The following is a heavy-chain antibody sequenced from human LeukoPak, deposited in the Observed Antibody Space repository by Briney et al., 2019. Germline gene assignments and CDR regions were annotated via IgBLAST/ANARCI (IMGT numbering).Heavy chain of an antibody. V-gene: IGHV3-64*01. CDR3: ARDLGVVPADAFDI. CDR1: GFTFSSYA. J-gene: IGHJ3*02. D-gene: IGHD2-2*01. CDR2: ISSNGGST. Sequence: GGSLRLSCAAFGFTFSSYAMHWVRQAPGKGLEYVSAISSNGGSTYYANSVKGRFTISRDNSKNTLYLQMGSLRAEDMAVYYCARDLGVVPADAFDIWGQGTMVTVSS.